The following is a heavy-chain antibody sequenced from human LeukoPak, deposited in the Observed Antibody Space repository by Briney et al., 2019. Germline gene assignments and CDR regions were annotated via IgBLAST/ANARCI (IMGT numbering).Heavy chain of an antibody. CDR3: ARGFKGNWFGGYCSGGSCPADAFDI. V-gene: IGHV1-8*03. D-gene: IGHD2-15*01. CDR1: GYTFTSYD. CDR2: MNPNSGNT. J-gene: IGHJ3*02. Sequence: ASVKVSCTASGYTFTSYDINWVRQATGQGLEWMGWMNPNSGNTGYAQKFQGRVTITRNTSISTAYMELSSLRSEDTAVYYCARGFKGNWFGGYCSGGSCPADAFDIWGQGTMVTVSS.